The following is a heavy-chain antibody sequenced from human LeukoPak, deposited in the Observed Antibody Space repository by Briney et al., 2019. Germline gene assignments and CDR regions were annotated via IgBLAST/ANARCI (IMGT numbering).Heavy chain of an antibody. D-gene: IGHD1-1*01. CDR2: INHSGST. J-gene: IGHJ6*02. Sequence: SETLSLTCAVYGGSFSGYYWSWIRQPPGKGLEWIGEINHSGSTNYNPSLKSRVTISVDTSKNQFSLKLSSVTAADTAVYFCARYHPTGSSLDVWGQGTTVTVSS. V-gene: IGHV4-34*01. CDR3: ARYHPTGSSLDV. CDR1: GGSFSGYY.